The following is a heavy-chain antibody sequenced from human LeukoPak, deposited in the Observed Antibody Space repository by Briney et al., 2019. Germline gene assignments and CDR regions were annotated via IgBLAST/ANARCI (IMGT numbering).Heavy chain of an antibody. D-gene: IGHD3-10*01. J-gene: IGHJ4*02. CDR2: ISYDGSNK. Sequence: GGSLRLCCAASGFSICSYAMHWVRQAPGKGLEWMTVISYDGSNKYYADSVRGRFTLFRDTSKNTLYVQMSSLRAEDTAVYYCARGDYYGSGSYPYYFDYWGQGTLVTVSS. V-gene: IGHV3-30-3*01. CDR3: ARGDYYGSGSYPYYFDY. CDR1: GFSICSYA.